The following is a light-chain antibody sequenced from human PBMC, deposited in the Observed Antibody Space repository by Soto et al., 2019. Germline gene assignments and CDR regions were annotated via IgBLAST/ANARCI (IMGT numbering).Light chain of an antibody. CDR3: QQRSNWPSIT. CDR2: DAS. V-gene: IGKV3-11*01. Sequence: EIVLTHSPATLSLYPWEIATLSCRASQSVSSYLAWYQQKPGQAPRLLIYDASNRATGIPARFSGSGSGTDFTLTISSLEPEDSAVYYWQQRSNWPSITFGQGTRLEI. J-gene: IGKJ5*01. CDR1: QSVSSY.